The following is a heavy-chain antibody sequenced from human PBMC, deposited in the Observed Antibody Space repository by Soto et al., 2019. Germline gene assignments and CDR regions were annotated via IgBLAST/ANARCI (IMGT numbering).Heavy chain of an antibody. CDR1: GGSISSSNW. CDR3: ARERAFGESSPGYYYYGMDV. J-gene: IGHJ6*02. D-gene: IGHD3-10*01. V-gene: IGHV4-4*02. Sequence: QVQLQESGPGLVKPSGTLSLTCAVSGGSISSSNWWSWVRQTPGKGLEWIGEIYHSGSTNYNPSRKRRVTVSVDKSKNQFSLKLGSVSAADTAVYYCARERAFGESSPGYYYYGMDVWGQGTTVTVSS. CDR2: IYHSGST.